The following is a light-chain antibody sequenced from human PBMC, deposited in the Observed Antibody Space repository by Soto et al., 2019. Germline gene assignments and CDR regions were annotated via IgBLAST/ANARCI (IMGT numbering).Light chain of an antibody. J-gene: IGLJ2*01. CDR1: SRDVGSYNL. V-gene: IGLV2-23*02. CDR3: CSYAGSSIVV. CDR2: EVS. Sequence: QYALTQPASVSGSPGQSITISCTGTSRDVGSYNLVSWYQQHPGKAPKLMIYEVSKRPSAVSNRFSCSKSGNTASLTISVLQAEDEADYYCCSYAGSSIVVFGGGTKLTVL.